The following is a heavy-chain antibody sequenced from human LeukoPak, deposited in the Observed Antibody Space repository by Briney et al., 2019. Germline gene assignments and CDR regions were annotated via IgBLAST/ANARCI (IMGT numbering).Heavy chain of an antibody. J-gene: IGHJ3*02. Sequence: GVLRRFSCAASRFTFSNYVMTWVRQAPRKGLEWVSSISPSGDYIYYADSVKGRFTFSRDNSMNTLYLQMNSLGAEDTAIYYCARQSVVRTTAAAGAFDIWGQGTMVTVSS. D-gene: IGHD2-2*01. CDR1: RFTFSNYV. CDR3: ARQSVVRTTAAAGAFDI. V-gene: IGHV3-23*01. CDR2: ISPSGDYI.